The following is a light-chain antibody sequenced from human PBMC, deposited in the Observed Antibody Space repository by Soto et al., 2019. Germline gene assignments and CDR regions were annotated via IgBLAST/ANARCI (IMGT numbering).Light chain of an antibody. CDR1: QSISSW. V-gene: IGKV1-5*01. CDR3: QQYKSNGST. J-gene: IGKJ2*02. Sequence: DIQMTQSPSTLSASVGDRVTITCRASQSISSWLAWYQQKPGKAPKLLNYDASSLESGVPSRFSGSGSGTEFTLTISSLQPDDFATYYCQQYKSNGSTFGQGTKLEIK. CDR2: DAS.